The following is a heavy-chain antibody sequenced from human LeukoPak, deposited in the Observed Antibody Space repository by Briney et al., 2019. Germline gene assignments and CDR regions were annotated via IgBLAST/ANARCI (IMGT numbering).Heavy chain of an antibody. CDR1: GDSVSSNTAT. V-gene: IGHV6-1*01. D-gene: IGHD5-18*01. CDR3: ARGGGYGYGPRYYYMDV. CDR2: TYYRSKWFS. J-gene: IGHJ6*03. Sequence: SQTLSLTCAISGDSVSSNTATWNWIRQSPSRGLEWLGRTYYRSKWFSDYALSVKSRIMINPDTSKNQFSLHLNSVIPEDTAVYYCARGGGYGYGPRYYYMDVWGKGTTVTVSS.